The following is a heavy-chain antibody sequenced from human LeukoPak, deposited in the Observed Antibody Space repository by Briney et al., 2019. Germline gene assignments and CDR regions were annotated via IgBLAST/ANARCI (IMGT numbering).Heavy chain of an antibody. V-gene: IGHV1-2*02. Sequence: ASVKVSCKASGYTFTGYYMHWVRQAPGQGLEWMGWINPNSGGTNYAQKFQGRVTMIRDTSISTAYMELSRLRSDDTAVYYCARGSRITIPAAILNDYWGQGTLVTVSS. D-gene: IGHD2-2*02. CDR2: INPNSGGT. CDR3: ARGSRITIPAAILNDY. J-gene: IGHJ4*02. CDR1: GYTFTGYY.